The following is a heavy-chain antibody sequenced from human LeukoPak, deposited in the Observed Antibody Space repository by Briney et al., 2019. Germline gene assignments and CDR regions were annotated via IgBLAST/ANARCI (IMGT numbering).Heavy chain of an antibody. CDR2: FYYSGST. V-gene: IGHV4-39*02. Sequence: SETLSLTCTVSGGPISSSSYYWGWIRQPPGKGLEWIGSFYYSGSTYYNPSLKSRVTISVDTSKNQFSLKLRSVTAADTAVYYCARENHYDSSGLDYWGQGTLVTVSS. D-gene: IGHD3-22*01. J-gene: IGHJ4*02. CDR3: ARENHYDSSGLDY. CDR1: GGPISSSSYY.